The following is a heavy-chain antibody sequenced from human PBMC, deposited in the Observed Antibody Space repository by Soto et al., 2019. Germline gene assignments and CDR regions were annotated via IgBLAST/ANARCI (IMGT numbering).Heavy chain of an antibody. CDR3: ARDFTPAETPGDDFDY. Sequence: PSETLSLTCTVPGGSIISSSYYWGWIRQPPGKGLEWMGSVYYSGNTNYNPSLKSRFTISRDNAKNTVYLQMNGLRADDTSLYYCARDFTPAETPGDDFDYWGRGTLVTVSS. CDR2: VYYSGNT. J-gene: IGHJ4*02. D-gene: IGHD2-15*01. V-gene: IGHV4-39*02. CDR1: GGSIISSSYY.